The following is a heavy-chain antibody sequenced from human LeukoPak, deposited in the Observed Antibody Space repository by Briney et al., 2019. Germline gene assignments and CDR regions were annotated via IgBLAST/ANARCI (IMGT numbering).Heavy chain of an antibody. D-gene: IGHD4-11*01. CDR3: ATKATSLNYFDY. V-gene: IGHV3-30*03. Sequence: GGSLRLSCAASGFTFSTYGFYWVRQAPGKGLEWVAVISYDGSNKYYADSVKGRFTISRDNSKNTLYLQMNSLRPEDTAVYYCATKATSLNYFDYWGQGTLVTVSS. CDR2: ISYDGSNK. J-gene: IGHJ4*02. CDR1: GFTFSTYG.